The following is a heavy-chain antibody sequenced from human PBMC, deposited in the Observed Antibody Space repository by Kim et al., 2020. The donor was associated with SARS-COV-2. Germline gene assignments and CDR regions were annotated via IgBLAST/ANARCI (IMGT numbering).Heavy chain of an antibody. CDR2: T. Sequence: TYYNPSLTSLVTISVDGSKNQFSLKLTSVTAADTAVYYCARGSWLPSCPDFWGQGTLVTVSS. V-gene: IGHV4-30-2*01. D-gene: IGHD5-12*01. J-gene: IGHJ4*02. CDR3: ARGSWLPSCPDF.